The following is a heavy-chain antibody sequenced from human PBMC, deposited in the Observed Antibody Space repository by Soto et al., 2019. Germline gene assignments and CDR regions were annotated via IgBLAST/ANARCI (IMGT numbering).Heavy chain of an antibody. V-gene: IGHV3-23*01. CDR1: GFTFSSYA. Sequence: EVQLLESGGGLVQPGGSLRLSCAASGFTFSSYAMSWVRQAPGKGLDWVSAISGSGGSTYYADSVKGRFTISRDNSKNTLYLQMIGLRAEDTAVSCCARQLLPPNDAFDIWGQGTMVTVSS. D-gene: IGHD6-6*01. J-gene: IGHJ3*02. CDR3: ARQLLPPNDAFDI. CDR2: ISGSGGST.